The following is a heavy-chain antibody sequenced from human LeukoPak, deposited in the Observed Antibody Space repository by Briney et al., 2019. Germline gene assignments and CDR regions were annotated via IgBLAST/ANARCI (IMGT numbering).Heavy chain of an antibody. J-gene: IGHJ4*02. CDR3: ARGDISAGSAFDY. V-gene: IGHV1-18*01. CDR2: ISGYNGNT. CDR1: GYTFTNYG. D-gene: IGHD6-19*01. Sequence: ASVKVSCKTSGYTFTNYGVSWVRQAPGQGLEWMGWISGYNGNTNYAQKLQGRVTMTTDTSAKTAYMELRSLRSDDTAVYYCARGDISAGSAFDYWGQGTLVTVSS.